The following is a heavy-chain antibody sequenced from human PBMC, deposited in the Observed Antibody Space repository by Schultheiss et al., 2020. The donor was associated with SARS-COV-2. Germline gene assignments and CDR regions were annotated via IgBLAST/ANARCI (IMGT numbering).Heavy chain of an antibody. V-gene: IGHV1-46*03. J-gene: IGHJ3*02. CDR2: INPSGGST. CDR1: GYTFTSYY. D-gene: IGHD6-13*01. CDR3: ARVDPVDSSSWSVGGDAFDI. Sequence: ASVKVFCKASGYTFTSYYMHWVRQAPGQGLEWMGIINPSGGSTSYAQKFQGRVTMTRDTSTSTVYMELSRLRSEDTAVYYCARVDPVDSSSWSVGGDAFDIWGQEAMVTVSS.